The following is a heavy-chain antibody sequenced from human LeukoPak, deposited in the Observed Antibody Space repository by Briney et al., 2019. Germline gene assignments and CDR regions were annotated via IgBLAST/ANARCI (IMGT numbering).Heavy chain of an antibody. V-gene: IGHV1-8*01. CDR3: ARGPGYSSGWSTGMPKGWFDP. Sequence: ASVKVSCKTSGYTFTSYDINWVRLATGQGLEWMGWMNPNSGNTGYAQKFQGRVTMTRNTSINTAYMELSSLRSEDTAVYYCARGPGYSSGWSTGMPKGWFDPWGQGTLVTVSS. CDR2: MNPNSGNT. CDR1: GYTFTSYD. D-gene: IGHD6-19*01. J-gene: IGHJ5*02.